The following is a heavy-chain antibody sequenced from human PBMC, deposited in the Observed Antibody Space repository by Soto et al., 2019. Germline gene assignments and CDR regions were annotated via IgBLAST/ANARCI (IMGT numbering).Heavy chain of an antibody. CDR3: ARDRDLIVVVPAAINYYYGMDV. CDR2: TYYRSKWYN. D-gene: IGHD2-2*01. CDR1: GDSVSSNSAA. J-gene: IGHJ6*02. Sequence: SQTLSLTCAISGDSVSSNSAAWNWIRQSPSRGLEWLGRTYYRSKWYNDYAVSVKSRITINPDTSKNQFSLQLNPVTPEDTAVYYCARDRDLIVVVPAAINYYYGMDVWGQGTTVTVSS. V-gene: IGHV6-1*01.